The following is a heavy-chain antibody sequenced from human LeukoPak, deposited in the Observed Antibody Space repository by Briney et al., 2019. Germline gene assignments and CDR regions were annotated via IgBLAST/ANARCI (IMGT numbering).Heavy chain of an antibody. Sequence: GGSLRLSCAASGFSFNIYAMSWVRQAPGKGLEWVSGISGSGATTYYADSVKGRSTVSRDNSKSTLYLQMSSLRAEGTAVYYCAKDRDCTSSCCYFDYWGQGTLVTVSS. V-gene: IGHV3-23*01. CDR2: ISGSGATT. J-gene: IGHJ4*02. CDR3: AKDRDCTSSCCYFDY. CDR1: GFSFNIYA. D-gene: IGHD2-2*01.